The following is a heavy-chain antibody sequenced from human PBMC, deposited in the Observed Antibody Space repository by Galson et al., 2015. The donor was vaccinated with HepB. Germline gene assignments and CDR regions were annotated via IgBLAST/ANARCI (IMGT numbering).Heavy chain of an antibody. CDR3: ARFFKFYFDTSVVYYFEY. J-gene: IGHJ4*02. V-gene: IGHV1-69*01. CDR1: GASVNSHA. Sequence: SCKASGASVNSHAVSWVRQAPGQGLEWMGGTIPMYGTANYAQRFQGRVTITADGSTNTAYIELSSLRPEDTAVYDCARFFKFYFDTSVVYYFEYWGQGTLVSVAS. D-gene: IGHD3-22*01. CDR2: TIPMYGTA.